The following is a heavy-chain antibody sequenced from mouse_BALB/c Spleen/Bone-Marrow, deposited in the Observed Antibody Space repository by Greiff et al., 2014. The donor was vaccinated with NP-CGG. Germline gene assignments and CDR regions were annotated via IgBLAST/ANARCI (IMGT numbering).Heavy chain of an antibody. V-gene: IGHV4-1*02. CDR1: GYDFSGFW. CDR2: INPGSSRI. CDR3: GSVGCYGGFAY. Sequence: EVQLEESGGGLVQPGRSVKLSCAASGYDFSGFWMGWVRQGPGQGLEWIGEINPGSSRINYTPSLKDKFIISRATAKNTLYLQMSKVRSEDEALYYCGSVGCYGGFAYWGQGTLVTVSA. D-gene: IGHD1-1*02. J-gene: IGHJ3*01.